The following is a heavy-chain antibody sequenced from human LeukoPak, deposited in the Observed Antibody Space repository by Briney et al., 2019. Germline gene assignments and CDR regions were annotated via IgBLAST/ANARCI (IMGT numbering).Heavy chain of an antibody. CDR3: ARDLHLVNRDGYNVIFDY. D-gene: IGHD5-24*01. V-gene: IGHV1-18*01. CDR1: GYTFTSYG. J-gene: IGHJ4*02. CDR2: ISAYNGNT. Sequence: GASVKVSCKASGYTFTSYGISWVRQAPGQGLEWMGWISAYNGNTNYAQKLQGRVTMTTDTSTSTAYMELRSLRSDDTAVYYCARDLHLVNRDGYNVIFDYWGQGTLVTVSS.